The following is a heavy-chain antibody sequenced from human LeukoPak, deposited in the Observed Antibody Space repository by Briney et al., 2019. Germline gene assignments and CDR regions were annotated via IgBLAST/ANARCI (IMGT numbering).Heavy chain of an antibody. CDR1: GFSVSNSY. CDR2: FYKGDST. V-gene: IGHV3-53*01. CDR3: AREVVSSPSYFDS. D-gene: IGHD2-15*01. Sequence: SGGSLRLSCAASGFSVSNSYMYWVRQAPGKGLEWVSFFYKGDSTYYAESVRGRFTISRDNSKNTLYLLINSLIPEDTAVYYCAREVVSSPSYFDSWGQGTLVTVSS. J-gene: IGHJ4*02.